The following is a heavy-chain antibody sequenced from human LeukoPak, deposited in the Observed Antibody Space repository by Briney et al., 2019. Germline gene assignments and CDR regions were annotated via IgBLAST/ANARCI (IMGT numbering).Heavy chain of an antibody. CDR3: ARATEDYGDYGGVRGYYYGMDV. D-gene: IGHD4-17*01. CDR1: GFTFSNHA. Sequence: GGSLRLSCAASGFTFSNHAMSWIRQAPGKGLEWVSYISSSGSTIYYADSVKGRFTISRDNAKNSLYLQMNSLRAEDTAVYYCARATEDYGDYGGVRGYYYGMDVWGQGTTVTVSS. J-gene: IGHJ6*02. V-gene: IGHV3-11*01. CDR2: ISSSGSTI.